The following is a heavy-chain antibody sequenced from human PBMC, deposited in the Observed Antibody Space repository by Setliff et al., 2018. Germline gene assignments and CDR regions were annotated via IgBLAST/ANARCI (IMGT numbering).Heavy chain of an antibody. D-gene: IGHD3-16*02. CDR2: INPYTGDT. V-gene: IGHV1-2*02. J-gene: IGHJ4*02. CDR1: GYTFTDFY. Sequence: GASVKVSCKTSGYTFTDFYIQWVRQAPGQGLEWMGWINPYTGDTDYAPKFQGRVTVTRDTSVTTAYMDLTRLTSGDTAVYYCARGGSIYDHVWGSYRFVDSWGQGTLVTVSS. CDR3: ARGGSIYDHVWGSYRFVDS.